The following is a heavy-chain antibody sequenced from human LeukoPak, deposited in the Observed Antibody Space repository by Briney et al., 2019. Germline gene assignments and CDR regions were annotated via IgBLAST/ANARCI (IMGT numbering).Heavy chain of an antibody. CDR2: ISAYNGNT. J-gene: IGHJ4*02. V-gene: IGHV1-18*01. D-gene: IGHD3-9*01. CDR1: GYTFTSYG. Sequence: ASVKVSCKASGYTFTSYGISWVRQAPGQGLEWMGWISAYNGNTNYAQKLQGRVTMTTDTSTSTAYMELGSLRSDDTAVYYCARDRQYFDWLSTTEHYYFDCWCQGTLVTVSS. CDR3: ARDRQYFDWLSTTEHYYFDC.